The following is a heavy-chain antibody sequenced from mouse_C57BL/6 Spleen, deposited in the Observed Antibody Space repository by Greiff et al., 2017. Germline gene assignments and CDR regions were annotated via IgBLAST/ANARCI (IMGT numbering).Heavy chain of an antibody. CDR1: GYTFTSYD. J-gene: IGHJ4*01. V-gene: IGHV1-85*01. CDR2: IYPRDGST. Sequence: VKLMGSGPELVKPGASVKLSCKASGYTFTSYDINWVKQRPGQGLEWIGWIYPRDGSTKYNEKFKGKATLTVDTSSSTAYMELHSLTSEDSAVYFCARSGYSNYDAMDYWGQGTSVTVSS. CDR3: ARSGYSNYDAMDY. D-gene: IGHD2-5*01.